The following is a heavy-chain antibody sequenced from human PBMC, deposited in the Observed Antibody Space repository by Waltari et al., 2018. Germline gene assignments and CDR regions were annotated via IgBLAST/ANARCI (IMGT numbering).Heavy chain of an antibody. CDR2: IYYSGGT. CDR3: ARLIGSIVVVPAATKGTSDAFDI. Sequence: QLQLQESGPGLVKPSETLSLTCTVSGGSISSSSYYWGWIRQPPGKGLEWIGSIYYSGGTYYNPSLKRRVTISVDTSKNQFSLKLSSVTAADTAVYYCARLIGSIVVVPAATKGTSDAFDIWGQGTMVTVSS. CDR1: GGSISSSSYY. J-gene: IGHJ3*02. D-gene: IGHD2-2*01. V-gene: IGHV4-39*07.